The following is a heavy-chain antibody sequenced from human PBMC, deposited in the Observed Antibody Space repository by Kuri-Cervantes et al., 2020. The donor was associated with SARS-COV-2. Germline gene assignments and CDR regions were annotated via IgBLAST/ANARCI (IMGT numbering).Heavy chain of an antibody. CDR2: ISGSGGST. Sequence: GGSLRLSCAASGFTFSSYWVHWVRQAPGKGLEWVSAISGSGGSTYYADSVKGRFTISRDNSKNTLYLQMNSLRAEDTAVYYCAKLGGGDYDFWSGYSDYYYGMDVWGQGTTVTVSS. J-gene: IGHJ6*02. V-gene: IGHV3-23*01. CDR3: AKLGGGDYDFWSGYSDYYYGMDV. D-gene: IGHD3-3*01. CDR1: GFTFSSYW.